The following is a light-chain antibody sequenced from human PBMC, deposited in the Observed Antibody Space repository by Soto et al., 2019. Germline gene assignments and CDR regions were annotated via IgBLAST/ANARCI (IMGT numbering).Light chain of an antibody. CDR1: SSDVGGYNY. J-gene: IGLJ2*01. Sequence: QSALTQPASVSGSPGQSITISCTGTSSDVGGYNYVSWYQQHPGKAPKLMIYEVSNRPSGVSNRFSGPKSGNTASLTISGLQAEDEADYCCRSYTSSSTLVFGGGTKLTVL. CDR3: RSYTSSSTLV. V-gene: IGLV2-14*01. CDR2: EVS.